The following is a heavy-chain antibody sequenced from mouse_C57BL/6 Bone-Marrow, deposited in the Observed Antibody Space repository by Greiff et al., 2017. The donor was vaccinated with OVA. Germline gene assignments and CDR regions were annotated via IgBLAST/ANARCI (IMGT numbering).Heavy chain of an antibody. CDR1: GFTFSDFY. V-gene: IGHV7-1*01. Sequence: EVQLVESGGGLVQSGRSLRLSCATSGFTFSDFYTEWVRQAPGKGLEWIAASRNKANDYTTEYSASVKGRFIVSRDTSQSILYLQMNALRAEDTAIYYCARDYDENAMDYWGQGTSVTVSS. CDR2: SRNKANDYTT. D-gene: IGHD2-3*01. CDR3: ARDYDENAMDY. J-gene: IGHJ4*01.